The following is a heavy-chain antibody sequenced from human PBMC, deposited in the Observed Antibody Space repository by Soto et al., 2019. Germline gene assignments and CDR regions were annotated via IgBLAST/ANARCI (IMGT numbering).Heavy chain of an antibody. CDR2: ISGSGGNT. V-gene: IGHV3-23*01. Sequence: LRLSCAASGFTFSSYAMSWVRQAPGKGLEWVSAISGSGGNTYYADSVKGQFTISRDNSKNTLYLQMNSLRAEDTAVYYCAKPDIVATMGYYFDYWGQGTLVTVSS. CDR3: AKPDIVATMGYYFDY. J-gene: IGHJ4*02. D-gene: IGHD5-12*01. CDR1: GFTFSSYA.